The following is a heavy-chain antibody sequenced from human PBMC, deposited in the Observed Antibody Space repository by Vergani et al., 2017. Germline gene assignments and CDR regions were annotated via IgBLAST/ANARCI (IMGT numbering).Heavy chain of an antibody. J-gene: IGHJ4*02. CDR1: GFTFSGSA. CDR2: IRSKANSYAT. V-gene: IGHV3-73*01. Sequence: VQLVESGGGLVQPGGSLKLSCAASGFTFSGSAMHWVRQASGKGLEWVGRIRSKANSYATPYAASVKGRYTISRDDSKNTAYLQMNSLKTEDTAVYYCTGLVAVAGMGGDYGGQGTLVTVSS. CDR3: TGLVAVAGMGGDY. D-gene: IGHD6-19*01.